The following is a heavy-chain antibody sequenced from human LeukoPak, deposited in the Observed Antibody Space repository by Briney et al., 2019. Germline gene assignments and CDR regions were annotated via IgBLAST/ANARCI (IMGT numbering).Heavy chain of an antibody. Sequence: SCKASGYTFTGYYMHWVRQAPGKGLEWVAVISYDGDNKYYADSVKGRFTISRDNSKNTLYLQMNSLRAEDTAVYYCAKDQRQLLWFGERHLDPWGQGTLVTVSS. V-gene: IGHV3-30*18. CDR3: AKDQRQLLWFGERHLDP. CDR1: GYTFTGYY. J-gene: IGHJ5*02. D-gene: IGHD3-10*01. CDR2: ISYDGDNK.